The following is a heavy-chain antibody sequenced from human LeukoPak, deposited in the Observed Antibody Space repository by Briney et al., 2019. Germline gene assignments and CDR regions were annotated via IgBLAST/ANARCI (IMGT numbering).Heavy chain of an antibody. V-gene: IGHV5-51*01. Sequence: GESLKISCKGSGYSFTNYWIGWVRQMPGKGLEWMGIIYPGDSDTRYSPSFQGQVTISADKSISTAYLQWSSLKASGTAIYYCARAGTGYASSWSPIDYWGQGTLVTVSS. D-gene: IGHD6-13*01. J-gene: IGHJ4*02. CDR3: ARAGTGYASSWSPIDY. CDR2: IYPGDSDT. CDR1: GYSFTNYW.